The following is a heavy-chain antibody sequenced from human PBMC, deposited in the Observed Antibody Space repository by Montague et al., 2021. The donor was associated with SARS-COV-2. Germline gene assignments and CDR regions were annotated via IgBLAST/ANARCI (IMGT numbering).Heavy chain of an antibody. CDR2: ISYEGSIK. J-gene: IGHJ4*02. V-gene: IGHV3-30*04. CDR1: GFKFNNFP. Sequence: SLRLSCAASGFKFNNFPMHWVRQAPGKGLEWVAVISYEGSIKYYTDSVKGRFSISRDNSKNTLVLQMNSLRVEDTAVYYCARARGFFWLTEGRYDFVCWGQGTLVTVSS. D-gene: IGHD3-10*01. CDR3: ARARGFFWLTEGRYDFVC.